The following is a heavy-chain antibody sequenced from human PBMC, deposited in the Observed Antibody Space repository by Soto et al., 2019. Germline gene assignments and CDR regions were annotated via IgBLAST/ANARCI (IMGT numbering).Heavy chain of an antibody. CDR1: GFTFSSYA. CDR2: ISGSGGNT. CDR3: AKGGYYYDSTDSDAFDI. V-gene: IGHV3-23*01. Sequence: GGSLRLSCAVSGFTFSSYAMSWVRQAPGKGLVWVSAISGSGGNTYYADSVKGRFTVSRDNSKNTLYLQLNSLRAEDTAVYYCAKGGYYYDSTDSDAFDIWGQGTMVTVSS. D-gene: IGHD3-22*01. J-gene: IGHJ3*02.